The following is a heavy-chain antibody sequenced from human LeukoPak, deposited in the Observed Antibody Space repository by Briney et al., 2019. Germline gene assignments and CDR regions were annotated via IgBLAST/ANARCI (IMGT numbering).Heavy chain of an antibody. V-gene: IGHV3-23*01. J-gene: IGHJ4*02. D-gene: IGHD3-10*01. CDR2: ISGSGGGT. Sequence: GGSLRLSCAASGFTFSSYSMNWVRQAPGKGLEWVSAISGSGGGTYYADSVKGRFTISRDNSKNTLYLQMNSLRAEDTAVYYCAKGMTGYYGSGLFDYWGQGTLVTVSS. CDR1: GFTFSSYS. CDR3: AKGMTGYYGSGLFDY.